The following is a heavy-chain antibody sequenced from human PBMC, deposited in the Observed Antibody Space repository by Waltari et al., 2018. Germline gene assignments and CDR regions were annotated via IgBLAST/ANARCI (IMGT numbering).Heavy chain of an antibody. J-gene: IGHJ5*02. CDR3: AREQQLVLGRSGRFDP. Sequence: QVRLQQWGAGLLKPSETLSLTCAVYGGSLTGYYWNWIRQSPGKGLEWIGEIDHSGGTNCHPSLKSRVAISIDKSKNQFSLKMTSVTAADTAVYYCAREQQLVLGRSGRFDPWGRGTPVTVSS. D-gene: IGHD1-1*01. CDR1: GGSLTGYY. CDR2: IDHSGGT. V-gene: IGHV4-34*01.